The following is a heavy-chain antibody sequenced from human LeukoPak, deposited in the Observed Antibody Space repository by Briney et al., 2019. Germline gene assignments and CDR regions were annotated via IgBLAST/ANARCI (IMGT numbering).Heavy chain of an antibody. CDR1: GFTFSTYW. V-gene: IGHV3-74*01. D-gene: IGHD6-13*01. Sequence: GGSLRLSCAASGFTFSTYWMHWVRQAPGKGLVWVSRISSDGSTISYADSVQVRFTISRDNAETTLYLQMNGLRAEDTAVYYCARGRLSTSSWLTGYWGQGTLVTVSS. J-gene: IGHJ4*02. CDR3: ARGRLSTSSWLTGY. CDR2: ISSDGSTI.